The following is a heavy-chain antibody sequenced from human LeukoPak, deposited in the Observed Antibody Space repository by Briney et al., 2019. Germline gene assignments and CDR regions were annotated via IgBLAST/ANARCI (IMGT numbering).Heavy chain of an antibody. CDR3: ARRTPYEGMDV. J-gene: IGHJ6*02. V-gene: IGHV3-48*03. Sequence: GGSLRLSCAASGFTFSSYEFKWVRQAPGKGLEWLSYISRSGGNTDYADSVKGRLRISRDNAKNSVYLQINSLRDEDTAVYYCARRTPYEGMDVWGQGTTVTVSS. CDR2: ISRSGGNT. D-gene: IGHD4-23*01. CDR1: GFTFSSYE.